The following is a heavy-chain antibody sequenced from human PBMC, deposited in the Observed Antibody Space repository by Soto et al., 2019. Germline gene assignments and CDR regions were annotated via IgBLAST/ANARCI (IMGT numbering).Heavy chain of an antibody. V-gene: IGHV1-2*02. D-gene: IGHD6-6*01. Sequence: ASVKVSCKASGYTFTGYYMHWVRQAPGQGLEWMGWINPNSGGTSYAENFQGRVTMTRDTSISTAYMELSRLRSDDTAVYYCARDVLGRYYYYYGMDVWGQGTTVTVSS. CDR3: ARDVLGRYYYYYGMDV. J-gene: IGHJ6*02. CDR1: GYTFTGYY. CDR2: INPNSGGT.